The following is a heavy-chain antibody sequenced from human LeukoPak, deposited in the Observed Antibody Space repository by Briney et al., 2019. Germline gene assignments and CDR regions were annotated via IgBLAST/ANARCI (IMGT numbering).Heavy chain of an antibody. D-gene: IGHD2-15*01. Sequence: GESLQISCKGSGYRFNSYWIGWVRQMPGKGLEWMGIIYLGDSDTRYSPSFQGQVTISADKSISTAYLQWSSLKASDTAMYYCARHVQDTPSEYYFDYWGQGTLVTVSS. J-gene: IGHJ4*02. CDR1: GYRFNSYW. V-gene: IGHV5-51*01. CDR2: IYLGDSDT. CDR3: ARHVQDTPSEYYFDY.